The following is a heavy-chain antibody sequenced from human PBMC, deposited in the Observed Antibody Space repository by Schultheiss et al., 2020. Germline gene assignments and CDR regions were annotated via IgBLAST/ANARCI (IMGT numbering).Heavy chain of an antibody. CDR2: ISSSSSYI. CDR3: ARDGVDWNYLYYFDS. J-gene: IGHJ4*02. V-gene: IGHV3-21*06. D-gene: IGHD1-7*01. Sequence: GGSLRLSCAVSGFTLSSYGMNWVRQAPGKGLEWVSSISSSSSYIYYADSVKGRFTISRDNAKNSLYLQMTSLRAEDTAVYYCARDGVDWNYLYYFDSWGQGTLVTVSS. CDR1: GFTLSSYG.